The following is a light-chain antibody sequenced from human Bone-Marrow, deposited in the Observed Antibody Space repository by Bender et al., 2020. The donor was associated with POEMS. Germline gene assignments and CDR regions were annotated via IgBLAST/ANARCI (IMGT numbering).Light chain of an antibody. Sequence: QSVLTQPPSASGTPGQSVIISCSGTDSNFGGNNVHWYQQLPGKAPKLVIYSNDHRPSGVPDRFSGSKSGTSASLAISGLRSEDEADYYCAAWDDSLYWVFGGGTKLTVL. V-gene: IGLV1-47*02. J-gene: IGLJ3*02. CDR1: DSNFGGNN. CDR3: AAWDDSLYWV. CDR2: SND.